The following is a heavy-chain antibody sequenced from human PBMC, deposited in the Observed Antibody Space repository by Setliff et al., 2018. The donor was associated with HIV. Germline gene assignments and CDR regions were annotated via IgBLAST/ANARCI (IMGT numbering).Heavy chain of an antibody. CDR2: INQDGSEQ. V-gene: IGHV3-7*03. CDR1: GFTFSNYW. CDR3: VRGKNWLDP. Sequence: GGSLRLSCAASGFTFSNYWMTWVRQAPGKGLEWVANINQDGSEQNFVNSVTGRFIISRDNAKNSLYVQMNSLRVDDTAVYYCVRGKNWLDPWGQGTLVTVSS. J-gene: IGHJ5*02.